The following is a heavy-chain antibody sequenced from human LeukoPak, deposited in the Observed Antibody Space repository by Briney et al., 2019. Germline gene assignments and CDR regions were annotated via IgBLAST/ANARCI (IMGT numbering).Heavy chain of an antibody. Sequence: GMSLRLSCAASGFTFSSYGMHWVRQAPGKGLEWVAVIWYDGSIKYYADSVKGRFIISRDNSKNTLYLQMNSLRAEDTAVYYRARVRDFDYWGQGTLVTVSS. CDR2: IWYDGSIK. CDR1: GFTFSSYG. V-gene: IGHV3-33*01. J-gene: IGHJ4*02. CDR3: ARVRDFDY.